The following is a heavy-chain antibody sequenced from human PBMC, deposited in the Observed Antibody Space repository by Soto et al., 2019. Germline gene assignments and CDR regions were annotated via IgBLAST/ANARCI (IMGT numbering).Heavy chain of an antibody. J-gene: IGHJ4*02. CDR1: GGSISSSSYY. CDR2: IYYSGST. V-gene: IGHV4-39*01. D-gene: IGHD1-1*01. CDR3: ARHGWNDVSYFDY. Sequence: PSETLSLTCTVSGGSISSSSYYWGWIRQPPGKGLEWIGSIYYSGSTYYNTSLKSRVTISVDTSKNQFSLKLSSVTAADTAVYYCARHGWNDVSYFDYWGQGTLVTVSS.